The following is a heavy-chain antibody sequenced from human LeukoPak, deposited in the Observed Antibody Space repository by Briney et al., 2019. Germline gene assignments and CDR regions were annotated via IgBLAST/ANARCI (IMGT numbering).Heavy chain of an antibody. V-gene: IGHV1-2*02. D-gene: IGHD2-15*01. Sequence: ASVKVPCKVSGYTFTSNFMHWVRQAPGQGLEWMGWINPHTGGTNYAQKFQGRVTMTRDASISTAYMELSRLRSDDTAVYYCARPYCGGGSCHDYFDYWGQGTLVTVSS. CDR1: GYTFTSNF. CDR3: ARPYCGGGSCHDYFDY. J-gene: IGHJ4*02. CDR2: INPHTGGT.